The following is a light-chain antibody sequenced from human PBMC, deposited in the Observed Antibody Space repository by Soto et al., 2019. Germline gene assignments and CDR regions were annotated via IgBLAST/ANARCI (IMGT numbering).Light chain of an antibody. CDR2: AAS. J-gene: IGKJ3*01. Sequence: DIQMTQSPSSLSASVGDRVTITCRASQGISNYLAWYQQKPGKVPKLLIYAASTLQSGVPSRFSGSESGTDFTLTISSLQPEDVATYYCRMYNSAPRFTFGPGTKVDIK. CDR1: QGISNY. CDR3: RMYNSAPRFT. V-gene: IGKV1-27*01.